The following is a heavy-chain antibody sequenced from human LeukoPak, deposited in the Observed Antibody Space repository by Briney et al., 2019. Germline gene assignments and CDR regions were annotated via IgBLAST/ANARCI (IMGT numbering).Heavy chain of an antibody. Sequence: GGSLRLSRAASGFTFSSYSMKWVRQAPGKGLEWVSSISSSSSYIYYADSLKGRFTISRDNAKNSLYLQMNSLRAEDTAVYYCASVAGTFDIWGQGTMVTVSS. V-gene: IGHV3-21*01. CDR1: GFTFSSYS. CDR2: ISSSSSYI. J-gene: IGHJ3*02. CDR3: ASVAGTFDI.